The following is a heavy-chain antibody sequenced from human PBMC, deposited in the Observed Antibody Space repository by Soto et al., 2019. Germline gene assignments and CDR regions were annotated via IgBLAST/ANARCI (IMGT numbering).Heavy chain of an antibody. V-gene: IGHV4-59*01. D-gene: IGHD3-10*01. J-gene: IGHJ6*02. CDR1: GGSFSGYY. Sequence: SETLSLTCAVYGGSFSGYYWSWIRQPPGKGLEWIGYIYYSGSTNYNPSPKSRVTISVDTSKNQFSLKLSSVTAADTAVYYCARDHGEFSMDVWGQGTTVTVSS. CDR3: ARDHGEFSMDV. CDR2: IYYSGST.